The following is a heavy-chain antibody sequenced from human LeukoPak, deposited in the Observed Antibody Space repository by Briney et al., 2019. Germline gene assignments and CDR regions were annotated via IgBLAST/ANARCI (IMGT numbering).Heavy chain of an antibody. D-gene: IGHD3-10*01. CDR1: GYSISSGYY. CDR3: ARDSGTTGEVKFDP. V-gene: IGHV4-38-2*02. J-gene: IGHJ5*02. CDR2: IYHSGST. Sequence: SETLSLTCTVSGYSISSGYYWGWIRQPPGKGLEWIGSIYHSGSTYYNPSLKSRVTISVDTSKNQFSLKLSSVIAADTAVYYCARDSGTTGEVKFDPWGQGTLVTVSS.